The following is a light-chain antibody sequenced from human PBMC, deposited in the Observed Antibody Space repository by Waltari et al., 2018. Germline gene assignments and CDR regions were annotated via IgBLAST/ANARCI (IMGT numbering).Light chain of an antibody. Sequence: QSVLTQPPSVSGAPGQRVTISCTARSSNTGAGYDVHWYLQLPGTAPKRLIYGNTNRPSGVPDRFSGSKSGTSASLAITGLQADDEADYYCQSYDSSLSGWVFGGGTKLTVL. CDR2: GNT. CDR3: QSYDSSLSGWV. V-gene: IGLV1-40*01. J-gene: IGLJ3*02. CDR1: SSNTGAGYD.